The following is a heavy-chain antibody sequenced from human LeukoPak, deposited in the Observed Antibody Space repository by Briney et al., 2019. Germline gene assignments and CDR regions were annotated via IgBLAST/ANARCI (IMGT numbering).Heavy chain of an antibody. J-gene: IGHJ1*01. D-gene: IGHD5-24*01. Sequence: PSETLSLTCTVSGGSISSSNYYWGWLRQPPGKGLEWIVGIYYSRNTYDNPSLNSLITICVNTTKNQFSLKLSAVEHADTTVYYCARADGYTSYFQHWGQGTLVTVSS. CDR2: IYYSRNT. CDR3: ARADGYTSYFQH. V-gene: IGHV4-39*01. CDR1: GGSISSSNYY.